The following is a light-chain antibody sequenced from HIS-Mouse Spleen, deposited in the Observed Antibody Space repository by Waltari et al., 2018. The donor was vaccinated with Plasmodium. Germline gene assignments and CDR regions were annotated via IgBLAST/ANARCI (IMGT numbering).Light chain of an antibody. CDR3: QAWDSSTAWV. CDR1: NLGDKY. J-gene: IGLJ2*01. Sequence: SYELTQPPSVSVSPGQTARIPCSGANLGDKYACWYQPHPGQSPVLVIYQDSKRPSGIPERFSGSNSGNTATLTISGTQAMDEADYYCQAWDSSTAWVFGGGTKLTVL. CDR2: QDS. V-gene: IGLV3-1*01.